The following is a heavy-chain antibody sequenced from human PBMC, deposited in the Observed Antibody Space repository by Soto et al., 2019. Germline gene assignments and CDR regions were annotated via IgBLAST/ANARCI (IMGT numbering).Heavy chain of an antibody. CDR3: ARDSVDTIPFEYFDY. V-gene: IGHV3-30-3*01. J-gene: IGHJ4*02. CDR1: GFTFSSYA. Sequence: QVQLVESGGGVVQPGRSLRLSCAASGFTFSSYAMHWVRQAPGKGLEWVAVISYDGSNKYYADSVKGRFTISRDNSKNTRYLQMNSLRAEDTAVYYCARDSVDTIPFEYFDYWGQGTLVTVSS. CDR2: ISYDGSNK. D-gene: IGHD2-21*01.